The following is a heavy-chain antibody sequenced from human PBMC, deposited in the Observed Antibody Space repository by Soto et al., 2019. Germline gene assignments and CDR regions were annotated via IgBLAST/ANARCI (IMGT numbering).Heavy chain of an antibody. Sequence: QVQLQESGPGLVKPSQTLSLTCTVSGGSISSGDYYWGWIRQPPGTGLEWIGYLYYSGSTYYNPSLESRVTISVDTSKNPCSLKLSSVTAADTAVYYCARGQVDTAMGPYDYWGQGTLVTVSS. D-gene: IGHD5-18*01. V-gene: IGHV4-30-4*01. J-gene: IGHJ4*02. CDR1: GGSISSGDYY. CDR3: ARGQVDTAMGPYDY. CDR2: LYYSGST.